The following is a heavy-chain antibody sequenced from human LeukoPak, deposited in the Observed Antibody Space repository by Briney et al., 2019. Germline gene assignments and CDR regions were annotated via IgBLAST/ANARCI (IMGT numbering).Heavy chain of an antibody. D-gene: IGHD6-6*01. Sequence: PGGSLRLSCAASGFTFSGSAMHWVRQASGKGLEWVGRIRSKANSYATAYAASVKGRFTISRDDSKNTAYLQMNSLKTEDTAVYYCTRQAEYSSSSLPPKYRVFDYWGQGTLVTVSS. J-gene: IGHJ4*02. V-gene: IGHV3-73*01. CDR1: GFTFSGSA. CDR3: TRQAEYSSSSLPPKYRVFDY. CDR2: IRSKANSYAT.